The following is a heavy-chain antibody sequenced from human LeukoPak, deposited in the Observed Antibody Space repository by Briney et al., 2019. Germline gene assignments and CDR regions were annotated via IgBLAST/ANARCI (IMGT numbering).Heavy chain of an antibody. V-gene: IGHV4-59*12. CDR3: ARAASVDGYNVNWFDP. CDR1: GGSISSYY. CDR2: IYYGGST. J-gene: IGHJ5*02. D-gene: IGHD5-24*01. Sequence: PSETLSLTCTVSGGSISSYYWSWIRQPPGKGLEWIGYIYYGGSTNYNPSLKSRVTISVDTSKNQFSLKLSSVTAADTAVYYCARAASVDGYNVNWFDPWGQGTLVTVSS.